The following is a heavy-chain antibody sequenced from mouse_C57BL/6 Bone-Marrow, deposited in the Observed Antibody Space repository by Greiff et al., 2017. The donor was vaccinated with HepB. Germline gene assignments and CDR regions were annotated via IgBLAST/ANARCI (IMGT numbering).Heavy chain of an antibody. V-gene: IGHV1-63*01. J-gene: IGHJ2*01. CDR3: ARCCSSGYLYFFDY. Sequence: QVQLQHSGAELVRPGTSVKMSCKASGYTFTNYWIGWAKQRPGHGLEWIGDIYPGGGYTNYNEKFKGKATVTADKSSSTAYMQFSSLTSEDSANYYCARCCSSGYLYFFDYWCQGTTLTVSA. CDR2: IYPGGGYT. CDR1: GYTFTNYW. D-gene: IGHD3-2*02.